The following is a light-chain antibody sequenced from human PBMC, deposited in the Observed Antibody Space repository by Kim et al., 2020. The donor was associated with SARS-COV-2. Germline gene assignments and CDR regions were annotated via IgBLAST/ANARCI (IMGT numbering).Light chain of an antibody. Sequence: SPGESATLSCRASQIVSSNYLAWYQQKPGQAPRLLIYGASNRATGIPDKFTGSGSGTDFTLTISRLEPEDFAVYHCQQYGGSPPYTFGQGTKLEI. V-gene: IGKV3-20*01. J-gene: IGKJ2*01. CDR1: QIVSSNY. CDR3: QQYGGSPPYT. CDR2: GAS.